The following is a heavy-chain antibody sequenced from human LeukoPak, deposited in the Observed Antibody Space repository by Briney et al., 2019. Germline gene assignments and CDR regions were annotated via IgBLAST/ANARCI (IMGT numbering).Heavy chain of an antibody. V-gene: IGHV1-69*13. D-gene: IGHD2-15*01. J-gene: IGHJ5*02. CDR2: IIPIFGTA. CDR1: GGTFSSYA. Sequence: ASVKVSCKASGGTFSSYAISWVRQAPGQGLEWMGGIIPIFGTANYAQKFQGRVTITADESTSTAYMELSSLRSEDTAVYYCATYPLGYCSGGSCLNWFDPWGQGTLVTVSS. CDR3: ATYPLGYCSGGSCLNWFDP.